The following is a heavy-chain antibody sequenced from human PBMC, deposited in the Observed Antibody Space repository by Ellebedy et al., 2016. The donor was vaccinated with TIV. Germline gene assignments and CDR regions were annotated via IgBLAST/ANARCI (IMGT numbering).Heavy chain of an antibody. J-gene: IGHJ6*02. V-gene: IGHV3-66*01. CDR2: IYSGGGT. CDR3: AKWSSSWYDEDV. CDR1: GFIVSSNY. D-gene: IGHD6-13*01. Sequence: GESLKISCAASGFIVSSNYMSWVRQAPGKGLEWVSIIYSGGGTYYADSVKGRFTISRDNSKNTLYLQMNSLRVEDTAVYYCAKWSSSWYDEDVWGQGTTVTVSS.